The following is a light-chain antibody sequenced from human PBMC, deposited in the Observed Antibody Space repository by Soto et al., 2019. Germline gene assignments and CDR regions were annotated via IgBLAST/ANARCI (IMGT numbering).Light chain of an antibody. CDR2: DVS. CDR1: QSARIS. Sequence: ETVMTQSPATLSVSPWEIATLSCRASQSARISLGWYQQKPGQAPRLLIYDVSTRATGVPTRFSGSGSGTEFTLTISSPQSEDFAVYYCQQYNNWPPTFGQGTRLEIK. J-gene: IGKJ5*01. V-gene: IGKV3-15*01. CDR3: QQYNNWPPT.